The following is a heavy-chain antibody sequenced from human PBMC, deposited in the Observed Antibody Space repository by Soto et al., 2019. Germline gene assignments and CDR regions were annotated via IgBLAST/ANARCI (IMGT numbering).Heavy chain of an antibody. CDR1: GYTFYNFD. CDR3: ARERLNTGWYGFDY. D-gene: IGHD6-19*01. Sequence: ASVKVSCKTSGYTFYNFDFSWVRQAPGQGLEWMGWVRNRNGVTNYAENFRDRVTISTDTSTNTVYMELRSLRSDDTAVYFCARERLNTGWYGFDYWGQGTQVTVSS. V-gene: IGHV1-18*04. J-gene: IGHJ4*02. CDR2: VRNRNGVT.